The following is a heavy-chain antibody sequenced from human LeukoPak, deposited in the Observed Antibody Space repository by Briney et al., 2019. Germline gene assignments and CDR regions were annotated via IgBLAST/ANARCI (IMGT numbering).Heavy chain of an antibody. D-gene: IGHD4-11*01. CDR3: ARAGTVTTVFTDYYYMDV. V-gene: IGHV1-46*01. J-gene: IGHJ6*03. CDR2: INPTGDST. Sequence: GASVKVSCKASGYTFTSYYMHWVRQAPGQGLEWMGLINPTGDSTGYAQKFQGRVTITADKSTSTAYMELSSLRSEDTAVYYCARAGTVTTVFTDYYYMDVWGKGTTVTVSS. CDR1: GYTFTSYY.